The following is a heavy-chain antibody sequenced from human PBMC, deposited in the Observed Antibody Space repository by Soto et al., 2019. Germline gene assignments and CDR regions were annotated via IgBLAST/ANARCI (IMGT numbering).Heavy chain of an antibody. CDR3: ASRRDYCVSNPNCFSAFDI. J-gene: IGHJ3*02. CDR2: ISHSGTYI. Sequence: AQLVESGGSLVKPGDSLRLSCAASGFTFGDYIMNWVRQAPGRGLEWVASISHSGTYIFYADSVKGRFTISRDNAKDSLFLQMNSLRVEDTAIDYCASRRDYCVSNPNCFSAFDIWGQGTGVTVSS. D-gene: IGHD2-2*01. V-gene: IGHV3-21*01. CDR1: GFTFGDYI.